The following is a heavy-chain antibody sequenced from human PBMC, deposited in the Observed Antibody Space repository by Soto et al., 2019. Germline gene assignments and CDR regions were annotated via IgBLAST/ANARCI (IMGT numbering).Heavy chain of an antibody. CDR3: ARGIQLWPITYYFDY. CDR1: GGSISSGGYS. J-gene: IGHJ4*02. D-gene: IGHD5-18*01. CDR2: IYHSGST. Sequence: SQTLSLTCAVSGGSISSGGYSWSWIRQPPGKGLEWIGYIYHSGSTYYNPSLKSRVTISVDRSKNQFSLKLSSVTAADTAVYYCARGIQLWPITYYFDYWGQGTLVTVSS. V-gene: IGHV4-30-2*01.